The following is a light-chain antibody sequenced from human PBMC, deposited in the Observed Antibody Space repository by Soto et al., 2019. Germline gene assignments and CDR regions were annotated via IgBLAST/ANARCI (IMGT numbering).Light chain of an antibody. V-gene: IGKV3-20*01. Sequence: EIVLTQSPGTLSLSPGEGATLSCRASQSIGGNFLAWYQQRRGQAPRLLIHGASNRATGIPDRFSGSGSGTDFTLTITRLGPEDFAVYYCQQYGGSPRTFGQGTKVEVK. CDR3: QQYGGSPRT. CDR1: QSIGGNF. J-gene: IGKJ1*01. CDR2: GAS.